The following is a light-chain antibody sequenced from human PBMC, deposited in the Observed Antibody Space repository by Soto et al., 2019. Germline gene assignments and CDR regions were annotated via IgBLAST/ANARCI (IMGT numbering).Light chain of an antibody. V-gene: IGKV3-15*01. CDR2: DAS. Sequence: EIVMTQSPATLSVSPGERVTLSCRASQSVSSNLAWYQQKPGQTPRLLIYDASTGATGIPARFSGSGSGTEFTLTISSLQSEDFTVYYCQQYNNWPRTFGQWTKLEIK. CDR1: QSVSSN. CDR3: QQYNNWPRT. J-gene: IGKJ1*01.